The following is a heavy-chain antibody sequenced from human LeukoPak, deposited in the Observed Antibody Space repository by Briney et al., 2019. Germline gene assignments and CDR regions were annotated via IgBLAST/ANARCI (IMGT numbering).Heavy chain of an antibody. CDR1: GGSLKGYY. CDR3: ARGPYCSGGSCYLIYYFDY. J-gene: IGHJ4*02. V-gene: IGHV4-34*01. CDR2: INDSGST. D-gene: IGHD2-15*01. Sequence: PSETLSLTCAVYGGSLKGYYWTWIRQPPGKGLEWIGEINDSGSTNYKPSLKSRVTISVDTSKNQFSLKLSFVTAADTAVYYCARGPYCSGGSCYLIYYFDYWGQGTLVTVSS.